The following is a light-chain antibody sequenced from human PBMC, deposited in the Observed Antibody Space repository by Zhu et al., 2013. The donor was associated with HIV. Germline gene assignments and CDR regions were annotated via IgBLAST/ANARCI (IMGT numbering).Light chain of an antibody. J-gene: IGKJ2*01. V-gene: IGKV1-39*01. CDR1: QSISSY. Sequence: DIQLTQSPSFLSASVGDRVTITCRASQSISSYLNWYQRKPGKAPNLLIYAASSLQSGVPSRFSGSGSGTDFTLTISSLQPEDFATYYCQQSYSTPYTFGQGTKLEIK. CDR2: AAS. CDR3: QQSYSTPYT.